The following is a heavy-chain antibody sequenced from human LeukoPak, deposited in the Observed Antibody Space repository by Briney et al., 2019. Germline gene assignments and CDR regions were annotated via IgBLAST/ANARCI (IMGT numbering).Heavy chain of an antibody. D-gene: IGHD5-18*01. Sequence: SETLSLTCTVSGGSISSGDYYWSWIRQPPGKGLEWIGYIYYSGSTYYNPSLKSRVTISVDTSKNQFSLKLSSVTAADTAVYYCARALGYNYGYSVDYWGQGTLVTVSS. CDR1: GGSISSGDYY. J-gene: IGHJ4*02. V-gene: IGHV4-30-4*01. CDR3: ARALGYNYGYSVDY. CDR2: IYYSGST.